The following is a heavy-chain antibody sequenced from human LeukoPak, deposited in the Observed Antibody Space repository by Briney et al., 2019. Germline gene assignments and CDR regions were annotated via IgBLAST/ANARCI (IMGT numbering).Heavy chain of an antibody. D-gene: IGHD2-2*01. CDR1: GYTFTGYY. Sequence: ASVKVSCKASGYTFTGYYMHWVRQAPGQGLEWMGWINPNSGGTNYAQKFQGRVTMTRDTSISTAYMGLSRRSSVDTAGYYCARSVGYRLLYFQHGGQGTLVTVSS. CDR2: INPNSGGT. J-gene: IGHJ1*01. V-gene: IGHV1-2*02. CDR3: ARSVGYRLLYFQH.